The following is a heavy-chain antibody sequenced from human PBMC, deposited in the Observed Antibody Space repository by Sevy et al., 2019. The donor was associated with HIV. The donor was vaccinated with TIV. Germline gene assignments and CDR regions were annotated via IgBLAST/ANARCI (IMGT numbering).Heavy chain of an antibody. CDR3: ARKIAVESCFDY. CDR2: VYYSGNT. V-gene: IGHV4-39*01. D-gene: IGHD6-19*01. CDR1: GGSISSSPYY. J-gene: IGHJ4*02. Sequence: SETLSLTCTVSGGSISSSPYYWVRIRQPPGKGLEWIATVYYSGNTYYNPSLKSRVTISVHTSKNQFSLKLNSVTAADTAVYYCARKIAVESCFDYWGQGTLVTVSS.